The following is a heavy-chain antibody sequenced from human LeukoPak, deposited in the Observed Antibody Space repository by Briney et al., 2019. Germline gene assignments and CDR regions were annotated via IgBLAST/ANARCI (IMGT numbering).Heavy chain of an antibody. CDR2: ISGSGGST. J-gene: IGHJ4*02. V-gene: IGHV3-23*01. Sequence: PGGSLRLSCAASGFTFSSYAMHWVRQAPGKGLEWVSAISGSGGSTYYADSVKGRFTISRDNSKNTLYLQMNSLRAEDTAVYYCAKELEGYYYVSSGYYYGFDYWGQGTLVTVSS. CDR3: AKELEGYYYVSSGYYYGFDY. D-gene: IGHD3-22*01. CDR1: GFTFSSYA.